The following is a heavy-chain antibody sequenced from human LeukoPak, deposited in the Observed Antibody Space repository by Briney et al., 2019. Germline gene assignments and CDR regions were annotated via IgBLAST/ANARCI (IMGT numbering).Heavy chain of an antibody. CDR2: ISDSGGST. Sequence: PGGSLRLSCAASGFTFSSYAMSWVRQAPGKGLEWVSAISDSGGSTYYTNSVKGRFTISRDNSKNTLYLQMNSLRAEDTAVYYCAKDRWLSSLGQFDYWGQGNLVTVSS. V-gene: IGHV3-23*01. D-gene: IGHD3-22*01. J-gene: IGHJ4*02. CDR1: GFTFSSYA. CDR3: AKDRWLSSLGQFDY.